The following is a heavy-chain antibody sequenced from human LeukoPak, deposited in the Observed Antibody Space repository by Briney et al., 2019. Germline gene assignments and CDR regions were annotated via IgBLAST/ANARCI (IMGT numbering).Heavy chain of an antibody. CDR3: ARTTDYYYGMDV. J-gene: IGHJ6*02. CDR2: INPNSGGT. CDR1: GYTFTGYY. Sequence: ASVKVSCKASGYTFTGYYMHWVRQAPGQGLEWMGWINPNSGGTNYAQKLQGRVTMTRDTSTSTVYMELSSLRSEDTAVYYCARTTDYYYGMDVWGQGTTVTVSS. V-gene: IGHV1-2*02. D-gene: IGHD4-17*01.